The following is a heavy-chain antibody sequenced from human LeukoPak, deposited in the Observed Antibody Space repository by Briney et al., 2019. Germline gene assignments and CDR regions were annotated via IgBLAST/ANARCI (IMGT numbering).Heavy chain of an antibody. CDR1: GFTFSSNS. D-gene: IGHD6-13*01. CDR2: ISSSSSYI. V-gene: IGHV3-21*01. J-gene: IGHJ3*02. CDR3: ARDKPGYSSSRSPFDI. Sequence: GRSLRLSCAASGFTFSSNSMDCVRHAPGKGLEWVSSISSSSSYIYYADSVKGRFTISRDNAKNSLYLQMNSLRAEDTAVYDCARDKPGYSSSRSPFDIWGQGAMVTVSS.